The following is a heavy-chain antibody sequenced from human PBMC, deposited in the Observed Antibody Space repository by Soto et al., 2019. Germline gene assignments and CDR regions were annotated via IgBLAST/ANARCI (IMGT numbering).Heavy chain of an antibody. CDR1: GYTFTSYG. V-gene: IGHV1-18*03. CDR3: ARDEVAHTFDP. Sequence: QVQLVQSGAEVKKPGASVKVSCKASGYTFTSYGISWVRQAAGQGLEWMGWISPYNGNTNYAQNLQCRVTMTTDTSTSTAYMELRSLRSDDMAVYYCARDEVAHTFDPWGQGILVTVSS. J-gene: IGHJ5*02. D-gene: IGHD2-15*01. CDR2: ISPYNGNT.